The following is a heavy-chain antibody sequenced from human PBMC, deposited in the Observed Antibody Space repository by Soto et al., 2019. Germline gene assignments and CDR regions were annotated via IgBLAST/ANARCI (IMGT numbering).Heavy chain of an antibody. V-gene: IGHV3-23*01. D-gene: IGHD4-17*01. CDR3: AKGFYAGKSNWFES. CDR2: ISGPASTT. CDR1: GFSFSSFA. J-gene: IGHJ5*01. Sequence: EEQLLESGGGLVQPGGSLRLSCAASGFSFSSFAMSWVRQAPGKGLEWVSLISGPASTTYYADSVKGRFTISRDNSKNPMSLQMSSLRAEDTAIYFCAKGFYAGKSNWFESWGQGTLVTVSS.